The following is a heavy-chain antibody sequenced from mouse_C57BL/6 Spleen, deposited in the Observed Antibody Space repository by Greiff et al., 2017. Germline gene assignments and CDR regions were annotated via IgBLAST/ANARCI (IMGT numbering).Heavy chain of an antibody. CDR3: ARSLFPDAMDY. CDR2: IYPGDGDT. Sequence: VQLQQSGPELVKPGASVKISCKASGYAFSSSWMNWVKQRPGKGLEWIGRIYPGDGDTNYNGKFKGKATLTADKSSSTAYMQLSSLTSEDSAVYFCARSLFPDAMDYWGQGTSVTVSS. CDR1: GYAFSSSW. V-gene: IGHV1-82*01. J-gene: IGHJ4*01. D-gene: IGHD1-1*01.